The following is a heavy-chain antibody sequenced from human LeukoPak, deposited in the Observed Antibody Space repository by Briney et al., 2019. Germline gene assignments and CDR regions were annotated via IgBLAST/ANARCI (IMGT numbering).Heavy chain of an antibody. Sequence: GGSLRLSCAASGFTFSSCAMSWVRQAPGKGLEWVSANSGSGGSTYYADSVKGRFTISRDNSENTLYLQMSGLRGEDTAMYYCARESQRRRDGYNSVNWGLGFDYWGQGVLVTVSS. CDR2: NSGSGGST. CDR3: ARESQRRRDGYNSVNWGLGFDY. J-gene: IGHJ4*02. CDR1: GFTFSSCA. D-gene: IGHD5-24*01. V-gene: IGHV3-23*01.